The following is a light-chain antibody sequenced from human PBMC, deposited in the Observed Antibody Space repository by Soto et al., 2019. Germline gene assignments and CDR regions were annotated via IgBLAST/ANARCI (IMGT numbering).Light chain of an antibody. V-gene: IGKV3-11*01. CDR1: QSVSIY. J-gene: IGKJ5*01. CDR3: QQRYNWPPIT. Sequence: EIVLTQSPATLSLSPGERATLSCRASQSVSIYLAWYQQKPGQAPRLLIYDTSNRATGIPARFSGSGSGTDFTLTISILEPEDFAVYYCQQRYNWPPITFGQGTRLEI. CDR2: DTS.